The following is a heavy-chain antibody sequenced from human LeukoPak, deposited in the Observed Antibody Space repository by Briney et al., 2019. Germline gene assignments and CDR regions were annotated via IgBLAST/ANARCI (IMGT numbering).Heavy chain of an antibody. CDR3: ARSQYYGDYVGY. D-gene: IGHD4-17*01. J-gene: IGHJ4*02. CDR1: GFTVSSNY. Sequence: GGSLRLSCAASGFTVSSNYMSWVRQAPGKGLEWVPVVYSGGSTYYADSVKGRFTISRDNSKNTLYLQMNSLRAEDTAVYYCARSQYYGDYVGYWGQGTLVTVSS. V-gene: IGHV3-66*02. CDR2: VYSGGST.